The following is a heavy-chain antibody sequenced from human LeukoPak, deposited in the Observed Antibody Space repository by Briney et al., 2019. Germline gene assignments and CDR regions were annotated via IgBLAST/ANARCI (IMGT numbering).Heavy chain of an antibody. CDR2: ISSSTIYT. D-gene: IGHD1-1*01. CDR3: ARGGSGNWNAPFDY. Sequence: GGSLRLSCAASGFTFNSFSMNWVRQAPGKGLGWVSSISSSTIYTYYADSVKGRFTISRDNAKNSLYLQMNSLRAEDTAVYYCARGGSGNWNAPFDYWGQGTLVTVSS. J-gene: IGHJ4*02. CDR1: GFTFNSFS. V-gene: IGHV3-21*01.